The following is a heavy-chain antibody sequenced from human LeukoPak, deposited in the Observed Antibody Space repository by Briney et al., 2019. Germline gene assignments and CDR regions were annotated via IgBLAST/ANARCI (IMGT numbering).Heavy chain of an antibody. D-gene: IGHD6-19*01. V-gene: IGHV4-34*01. CDR2: INHSGST. J-gene: IGHJ5*02. CDR1: GGFFSGYY. CDR3: ARVRQWLGLS. Sequence: SETLSLTCAVYGGFFSGYYWSWIRQPPGKGLEWLGEINHSGSTNYSPSLKSRVNISVDTSKNQYSLKVSSVTAADTAVYYCARVRQWLGLSWGQGTLVTVSS.